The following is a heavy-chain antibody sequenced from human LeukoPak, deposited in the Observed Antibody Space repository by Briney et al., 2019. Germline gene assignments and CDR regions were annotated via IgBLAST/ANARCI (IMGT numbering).Heavy chain of an antibody. CDR3: AKSNGYGLVDI. CDR2: IYYSGST. J-gene: IGHJ3*02. D-gene: IGHD3-10*01. V-gene: IGHV4-38-2*02. Sequence: SETLSLTCTVSGYSISSGYFWGWIRQTPGKGLEWIGSIYYSGSTYYNPSLKSRVTISVDTSKNQFSLKLNSVTAADTAVYYCAKSNGYGLVDIWGQGTMVTVSS. CDR1: GYSISSGYF.